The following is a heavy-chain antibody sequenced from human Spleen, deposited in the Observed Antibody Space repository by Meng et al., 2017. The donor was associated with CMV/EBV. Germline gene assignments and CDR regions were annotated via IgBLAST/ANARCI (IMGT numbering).Heavy chain of an antibody. CDR3: VFTTGHPYYYYGMDV. J-gene: IGHJ6*02. V-gene: IGHV4-39*01. D-gene: IGHD1-1*01. CDR1: GGSITSNSFH. CDR2: IYYSGST. Sequence: SETLSLTCTVSGGSITSNSFHWGWIRQPPGKGLEWIGSIYYSGSTYYNPSLKSRVTISVDTSKNQFSLKLSSVTAADTAVYYCVFTTGHPYYYYGMDVWGQGTTVTVSS.